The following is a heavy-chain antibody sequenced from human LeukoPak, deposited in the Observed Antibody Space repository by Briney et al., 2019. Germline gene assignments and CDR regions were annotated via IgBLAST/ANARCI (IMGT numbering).Heavy chain of an antibody. D-gene: IGHD3-22*01. CDR2: ISQSGST. Sequence: SGTLSLTCAVSGGSIGSSNWWSWVRQPPEKGLEWIGEISQSGSTNYNPSLKSRVTMSVDKSKNQFSLKLTSVTAADTAVYYCARAGRYYDSTGYYWYFDLWGQGTLVTVSS. J-gene: IGHJ4*02. CDR3: ARAGRYYDSTGYYWYFDL. CDR1: GGSIGSSNW. V-gene: IGHV4-4*02.